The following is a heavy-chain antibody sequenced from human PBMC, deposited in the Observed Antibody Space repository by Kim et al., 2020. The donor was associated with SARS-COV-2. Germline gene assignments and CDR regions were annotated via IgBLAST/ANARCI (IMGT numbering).Heavy chain of an antibody. Sequence: ASVKVSCKGSGYSFTNHAINWVRQAPGQGLEWMGSIDTSTGTPTYAQGFTGRFVFSLDTSVTTAYLQITSLKTEDTALYFCARDHCTNTSCFDPWGQGTLITVSS. CDR3: ARDHCTNTSCFDP. V-gene: IGHV7-4-1*02. CDR1: GYSFTNHA. D-gene: IGHD2-8*01. J-gene: IGHJ5*02. CDR2: IDTSTGTP.